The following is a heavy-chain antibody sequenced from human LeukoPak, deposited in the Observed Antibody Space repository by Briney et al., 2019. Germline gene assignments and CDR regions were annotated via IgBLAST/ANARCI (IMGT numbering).Heavy chain of an antibody. V-gene: IGHV3-21*01. CDR3: ARDPNVVIVSASCFDY. Sequence: GGSLRLSCAASGFTFSSHSMNWVRQAPGKGLEWVSSISSSSSYIYYADSVKGRFTVSRDNAKNSVYLQMNSLRAEDTAVYYCARDPNVVIVSASCFDYWGQGTLVTVSS. CDR2: ISSSSSYI. D-gene: IGHD2-15*01. CDR1: GFTFSSHS. J-gene: IGHJ4*02.